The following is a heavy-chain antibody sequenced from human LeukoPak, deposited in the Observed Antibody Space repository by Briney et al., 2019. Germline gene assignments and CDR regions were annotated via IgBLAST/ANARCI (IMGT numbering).Heavy chain of an antibody. Sequence: GGSLRLSCAASGFTFSSYAMSWVRQAPGKGLEWVSAISGSGGSTYYADSAKGRFTISRDNSKNTLYLQMNSLRAEDTAVYYCAKDPGSTGTFDYWGQGTLVTVSS. D-gene: IGHD3-10*01. CDR2: ISGSGGST. J-gene: IGHJ4*02. CDR3: AKDPGSTGTFDY. V-gene: IGHV3-23*01. CDR1: GFTFSSYA.